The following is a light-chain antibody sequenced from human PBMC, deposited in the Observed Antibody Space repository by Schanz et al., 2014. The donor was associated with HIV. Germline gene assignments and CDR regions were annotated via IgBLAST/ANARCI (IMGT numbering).Light chain of an antibody. J-gene: IGLJ3*02. Sequence: QSALTQPPSASGSPGQSVTLSCAGTSGDIGGYISWYQHHPGKAPKLIMSEIHERPSGVPDRFSGSRSGNTATLTVSGLQAEDEAHYYCSSYTSSSTWVFGGGTKLTVL. CDR1: SGDIGGY. V-gene: IGLV2-8*01. CDR3: SSYTSSSTWV. CDR2: EIH.